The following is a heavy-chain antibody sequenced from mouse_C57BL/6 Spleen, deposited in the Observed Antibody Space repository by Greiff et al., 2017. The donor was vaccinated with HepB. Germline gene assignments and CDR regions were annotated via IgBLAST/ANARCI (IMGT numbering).Heavy chain of an antibody. CDR3: ARQLLRSHYFDY. D-gene: IGHD1-1*01. V-gene: IGHV5-9*01. CDR1: GFTFSSYT. J-gene: IGHJ2*01. CDR2: ISGGGGNT. Sequence: EVQVVESGGGLVKPGGSLKLSCAASGFTFSSYTMSWVRQTPEKRLEWVATISGGGGNTYYPDSVKGRFTISRDNAKNTLYLQMSSLRSEDTALYYCARQLLRSHYFDYWGQGTTLTVSS.